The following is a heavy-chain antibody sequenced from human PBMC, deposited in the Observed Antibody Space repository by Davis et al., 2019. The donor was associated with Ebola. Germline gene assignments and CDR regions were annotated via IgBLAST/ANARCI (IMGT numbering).Heavy chain of an antibody. Sequence: SETLSLTCTVSGASISEYYWSWIRQSPGKGLEWIGYVFHSGITKYNPSLKSRVTISVDTSRNQFSLNLSSVTAADTAVYYCARRVPIAEFDPWGQGTLVTVSS. J-gene: IGHJ5*02. CDR2: VFHSGIT. CDR1: GASISEYY. V-gene: IGHV4-59*01. CDR3: ARRVPIAEFDP. D-gene: IGHD2-15*01.